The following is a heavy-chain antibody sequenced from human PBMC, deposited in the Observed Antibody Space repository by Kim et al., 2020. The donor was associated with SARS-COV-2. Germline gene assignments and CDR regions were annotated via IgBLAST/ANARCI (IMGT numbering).Heavy chain of an antibody. CDR3: ARDDKVFGLDY. CDR1: GYTFTDYF. D-gene: IGHD3-3*01. Sequence: ASVKVSCKTSGYTFTDYFMHWVRQAPGQGLEWMGRIKPNSGDTRYPQKFQGRVTMTRDTSISTAYMELTNLRSDDTAVYYCARDDKVFGLDYWGQGTLVTVSS. J-gene: IGHJ4*02. V-gene: IGHV1-2*06. CDR2: IKPNSGDT.